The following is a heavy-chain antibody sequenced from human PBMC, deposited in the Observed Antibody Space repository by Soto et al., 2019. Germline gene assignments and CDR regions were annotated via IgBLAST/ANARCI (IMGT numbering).Heavy chain of an antibody. CDR1: GFTFSSYE. CDR2: ISSSGSTI. V-gene: IGHV3-48*03. Sequence: EVQLVESGGGLVQPGGSLRLSCAASGFTFSSYEMNWVRQAPGKGLEWVSYISSSGSTIYYADSVKGRFTISRDNAKNSPYLQMDSLRAEDTAVYYCARVSRRFYYDRSGYYNWGQGTLVTVSS. J-gene: IGHJ4*02. CDR3: ARVSRRFYYDRSGYYN. D-gene: IGHD3-22*01.